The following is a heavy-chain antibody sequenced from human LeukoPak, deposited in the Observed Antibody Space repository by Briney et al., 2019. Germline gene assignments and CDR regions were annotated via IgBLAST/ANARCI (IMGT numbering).Heavy chain of an antibody. D-gene: IGHD2-2*01. J-gene: IGHJ4*02. CDR2: ISWNSGSI. CDR3: AKDNGLPEGYFDY. CDR1: GFTFDDYA. V-gene: IGHV3-9*01. Sequence: GRSLRLSCAASGFTFDDYAMHWVRQAPGKGLEWVSGISWNSGSIGYADSVKGRFTISRDNAKNSLYLQMNSLRAEDTALYYCAKDNGLPEGYFDYWGQGTLVTVSS.